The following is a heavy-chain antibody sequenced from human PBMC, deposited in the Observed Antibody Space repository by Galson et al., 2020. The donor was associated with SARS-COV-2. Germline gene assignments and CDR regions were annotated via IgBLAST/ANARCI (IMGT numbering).Heavy chain of an antibody. Sequence: GGSLRLSCAASGFTFDDYAMHWVRQAPGKGLEWVSGISWNSGSIGYADSVKGRFTISRDNAKNSLYLQMNSLRAEDTALYYCAKGLVGASIDYWGQGTLVTVSS. CDR1: GFTFDDYA. CDR3: AKGLVGASIDY. CDR2: ISWNSGSI. V-gene: IGHV3-9*01. J-gene: IGHJ4*02. D-gene: IGHD1-26*01.